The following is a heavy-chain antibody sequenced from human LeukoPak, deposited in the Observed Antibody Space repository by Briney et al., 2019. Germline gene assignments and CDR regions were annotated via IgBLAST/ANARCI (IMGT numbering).Heavy chain of an antibody. J-gene: IGHJ4*02. CDR3: ARDAGRSGYYEVDY. CDR1: GFTFSSYS. D-gene: IGHD3-22*01. CDR2: ISSSSTI. Sequence: GGSLRLSCAASGFTFSSYSMNWVRQAPGKGLEWVSYISSSSTIYYADSVKGRFTISRDNAKNSLYLQMNSLRAEDTAVYYCARDAGRSGYYEVDYWGQGTLVTVSS. V-gene: IGHV3-48*01.